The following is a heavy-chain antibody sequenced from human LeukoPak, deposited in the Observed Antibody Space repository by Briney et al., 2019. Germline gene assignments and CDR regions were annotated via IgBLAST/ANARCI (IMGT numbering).Heavy chain of an antibody. CDR1: GFTFSNAW. J-gene: IGHJ4*02. D-gene: IGHD2-15*01. V-gene: IGHV3-15*01. CDR3: TTDLRGGSRAVDY. Sequence: GGSLRLSCAASGFTFSNAWMSWVRQAPGKGLEWVGRIKSKTDGGTTDYAAPVKGRFTISRDDSKNTLYLQMNSLKTEDTAVYCCTTDLRGGSRAVDYWGQGTLVTVSS. CDR2: IKSKTDGGTT.